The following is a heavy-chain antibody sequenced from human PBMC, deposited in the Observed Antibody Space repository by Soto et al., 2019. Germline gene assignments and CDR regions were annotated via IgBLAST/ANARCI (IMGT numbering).Heavy chain of an antibody. CDR1: GFTFSNAC. CDR3: TTAHPRGPDY. Sequence: GGSLRLSCAASGFTFSNACLNWVRQAPWKGLEWVGLIKSKTDGGTIDYPAPVKGRFIISRDDSRNTLYLQMNSLKTEDKAVYYCTTAHPRGPDYWGQGTLLTVSS. J-gene: IGHJ4*02. V-gene: IGHV3-15*01. CDR2: IKSKTDGGTI. D-gene: IGHD5-12*01.